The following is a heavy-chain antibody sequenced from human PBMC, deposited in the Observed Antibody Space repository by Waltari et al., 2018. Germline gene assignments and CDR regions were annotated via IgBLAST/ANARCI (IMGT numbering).Heavy chain of an antibody. CDR3: TTLDALWGG. Sequence: EVQLLESGGGLVHPGGSLRLSCAASGFTFSNHAMSWVRQAPGKGLEWVSVISYDGRAIYSADSVRDRFTISRDNSRNTLYLEMNSLRTEDTALYYCTTLDALWGGWGHGTLVTVSS. CDR2: ISYDGRAI. J-gene: IGHJ4*01. D-gene: IGHD7-27*01. V-gene: IGHV3-23*01. CDR1: GFTFSNHA.